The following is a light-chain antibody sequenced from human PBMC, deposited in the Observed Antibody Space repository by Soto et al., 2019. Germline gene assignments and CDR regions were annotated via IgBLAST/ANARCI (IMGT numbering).Light chain of an antibody. CDR2: DNN. Sequence: QSVLTQTPSVSGAPGQRVTISCTGSSSDIGAGYDVNWYQQLLGTAPKLLIYDNNNRPSGVPDRFSGSKSGTSASLAITGLQAEDEADYCCQSYDSSLSVVVFGGGTQLTVL. CDR1: SSDIGAGYD. CDR3: QSYDSSLSVVV. J-gene: IGLJ2*01. V-gene: IGLV1-40*01.